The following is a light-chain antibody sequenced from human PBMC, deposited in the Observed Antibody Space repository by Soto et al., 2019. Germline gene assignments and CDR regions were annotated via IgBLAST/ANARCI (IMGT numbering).Light chain of an antibody. CDR3: HQHYDLPT. Sequence: DIVMTQSPDSLAVSLGERATIKCKSSQTVLSSSNNRNYLVWYQLKSGQSPKLLIYWSSTRASGVPDRFTGSGSGTDFALTISNIQAEDVGIYFCHQHYDLPTFGQGTRLEL. CDR2: WSS. J-gene: IGKJ5*01. CDR1: QTVLSSSNNRNY. V-gene: IGKV4-1*01.